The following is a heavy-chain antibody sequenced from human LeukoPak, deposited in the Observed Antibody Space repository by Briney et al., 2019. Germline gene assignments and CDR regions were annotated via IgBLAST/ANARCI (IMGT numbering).Heavy chain of an antibody. Sequence: ASVKVSCKASGYTFTGYYMHWVRQAPGQGLEWMEWINPNSGGTNYAQKFQGRVTMTRDTSISTAYMELSRLRSDDTAVYYCAREAERYCTNGVCYTEGWFDPWGQGTLVTVSS. J-gene: IGHJ5*02. CDR3: AREAERYCTNGVCYTEGWFDP. V-gene: IGHV1-2*02. D-gene: IGHD2-8*01. CDR1: GYTFTGYY. CDR2: INPNSGGT.